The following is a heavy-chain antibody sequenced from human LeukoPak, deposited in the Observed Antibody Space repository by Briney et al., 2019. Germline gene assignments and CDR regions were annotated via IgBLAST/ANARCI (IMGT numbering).Heavy chain of an antibody. CDR2: ISWNSGSI. CDR1: GFTFADYA. Sequence: GRSLRLSCAASGFTFADYAMHWVRHAPGEGLGWVSGISWNSGSIGYADSVKGRFTISRDNAKNSLYLQMNSLRAEDTALYYCAKDLAYDSSGYRAFDIWGQGTMVTVSS. CDR3: AKDLAYDSSGYRAFDI. V-gene: IGHV3-9*01. J-gene: IGHJ3*02. D-gene: IGHD3-22*01.